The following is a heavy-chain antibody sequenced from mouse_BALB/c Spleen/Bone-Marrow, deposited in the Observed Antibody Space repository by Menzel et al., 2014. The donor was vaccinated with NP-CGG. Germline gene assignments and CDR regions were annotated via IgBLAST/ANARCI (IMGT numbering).Heavy chain of an antibody. CDR3: ARDVGYGNYFVY. Sequence: DVHLVESGGGLVQPGDSLRLSCAPSGFTFSDFYMEWVRQPPGKRLEWIAASRNKAKHYTTEYSASVKGRFIVPRDTSQSILYLQMNALRAEDTAIYYCARDVGYGNYFVYWGQGTLVTVSA. V-gene: IGHV7-1*02. CDR1: GFTFSDFY. CDR2: SRNKAKHYTT. J-gene: IGHJ3*01. D-gene: IGHD2-10*02.